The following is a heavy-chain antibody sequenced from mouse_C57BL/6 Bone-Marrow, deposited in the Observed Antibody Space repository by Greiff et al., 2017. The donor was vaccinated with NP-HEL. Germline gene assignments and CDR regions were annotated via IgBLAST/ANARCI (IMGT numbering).Heavy chain of an antibody. CDR3: ARWDYGNFYY. CDR2: IYPSDSET. J-gene: IGHJ2*01. D-gene: IGHD2-1*01. V-gene: IGHV1-61*01. Sequence: KQRPGQGLEWIGNIYPSDSETHYNQKFKDKATLTVDKSSSTAYMQLSSLTSEDSAVYYCARWDYGNFYYWGQGTTLTVSS.